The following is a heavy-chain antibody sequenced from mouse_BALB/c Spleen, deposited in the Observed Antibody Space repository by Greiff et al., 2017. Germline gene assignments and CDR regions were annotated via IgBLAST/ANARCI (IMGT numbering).Heavy chain of an antibody. D-gene: IGHD4-1*01. CDR2: INPSTGYT. V-gene: IGHV1-7*01. CDR1: GYTFTSYW. CDR3: ARARLGGGYFDD. Sequence: QVQLQQSGAELAKPGASVKLSCKASGYTFTSYWMHWVKQRPGQGLEWIGYINPSTGYTEYNQKFKDKATLTADKSSSTAYMQLSSLTSEDSAVYYCARARLGGGYFDDWGQGTTVTVSS. J-gene: IGHJ2*01.